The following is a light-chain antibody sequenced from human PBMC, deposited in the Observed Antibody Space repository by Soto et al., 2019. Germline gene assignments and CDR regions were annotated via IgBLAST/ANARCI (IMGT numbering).Light chain of an antibody. Sequence: DIQMTQSPSTLSASVGDRVTITCRASQSISSWLAWYQQKPGKAPNLLIYDASSLVSVVPSRVSGSGSGTEFTLTVSILQPDDFATYYCQQYNSDSPWTFGQGTKVEIK. CDR2: DAS. CDR3: QQYNSDSPWT. CDR1: QSISSW. J-gene: IGKJ1*01. V-gene: IGKV1-5*01.